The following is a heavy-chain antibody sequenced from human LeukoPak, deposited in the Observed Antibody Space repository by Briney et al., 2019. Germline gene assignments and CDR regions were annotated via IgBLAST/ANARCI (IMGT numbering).Heavy chain of an antibody. Sequence: ASVKVSCKASGYTFTSYGISWVRQAPGQGLEWMGWISAYNGNTNYAQKLQGRVTMTTDTSTSTAYMELRSLRSDDTAVYYCARETPTYYDILTGYNDAFDIWGQGTMVTVSS. CDR2: ISAYNGNT. V-gene: IGHV1-18*01. D-gene: IGHD3-9*01. CDR1: GYTFTSYG. CDR3: ARETPTYYDILTGYNDAFDI. J-gene: IGHJ3*02.